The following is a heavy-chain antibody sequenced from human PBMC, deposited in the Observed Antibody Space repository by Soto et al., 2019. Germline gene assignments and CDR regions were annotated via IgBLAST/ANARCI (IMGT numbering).Heavy chain of an antibody. V-gene: IGHV4-34*01. CDR3: ARGYDILTGYYGVGEFDY. CDR1: GGSFSGYY. J-gene: IGHJ4*02. CDR2: INHSGST. D-gene: IGHD3-9*01. Sequence: QVQLQQWGAGLLKPSETLSLTCAVYGGSFSGYYWSWIRQPPGKGLEWSGEINHSGSTNYNPSLKSRVTISVDPSKNQFSLKLSSVTAADTAVYYCARGYDILTGYYGVGEFDYWGQGTLVTVSS.